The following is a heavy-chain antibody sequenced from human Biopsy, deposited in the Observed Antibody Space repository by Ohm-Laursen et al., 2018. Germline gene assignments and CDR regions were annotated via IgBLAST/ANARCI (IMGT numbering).Heavy chain of an antibody. Sequence: VASVKVSCKVSGYTLNELSMHWVRQVPGKGLEWMGGFAPENGKTVYAQNFQARVSLTEDTSTDTAYMELRSLRSEDTAVYYCAADINVWNVNYWGQGTQVTVSS. D-gene: IGHD1-1*01. CDR3: AADINVWNVNY. CDR1: GYTLNELS. V-gene: IGHV1-24*01. J-gene: IGHJ4*02. CDR2: FAPENGKT.